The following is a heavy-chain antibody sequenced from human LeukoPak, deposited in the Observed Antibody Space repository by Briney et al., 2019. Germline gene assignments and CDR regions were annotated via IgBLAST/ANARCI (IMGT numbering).Heavy chain of an antibody. J-gene: IGHJ5*01. CDR2: IYWNDET. V-gene: IGHV2-5*01. CDR1: GFSLNTPGMG. D-gene: IGHD3-16*01. CDR3: ARKGGAVAFHFDS. Sequence: SGRTLVKPTQTLTLTCTFSGFSLNTPGMGVAWIRQSPGKALQWLALIYWNDETRYSPSLNSRLTITKDTAESRVVLTMTDMAPLDTGTYFCARKGGAVAFHFDSWGQGTLVSVSS.